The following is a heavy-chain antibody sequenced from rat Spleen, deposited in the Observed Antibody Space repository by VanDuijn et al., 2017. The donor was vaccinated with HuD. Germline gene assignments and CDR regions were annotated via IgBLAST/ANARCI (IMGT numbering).Heavy chain of an antibody. V-gene: IGHV5-29*01. Sequence: EVQLVESGGGLVQPGRSQKLSCVVSGFTFSRSAMAWVRQAPTKGLEWVATISYDGSSTYYRDSVKGRYTISRDNAKSTLYLQMDSLRSEDTATYYCARLAAGGWGQGTLVTVSS. J-gene: IGHJ3*01. CDR1: GFTFSRSA. CDR2: ISYDGSST. CDR3: ARLAAGG. D-gene: IGHD1-2*01.